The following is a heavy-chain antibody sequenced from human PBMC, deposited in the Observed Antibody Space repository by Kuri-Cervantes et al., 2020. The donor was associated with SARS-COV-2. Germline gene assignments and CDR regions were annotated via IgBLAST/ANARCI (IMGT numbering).Heavy chain of an antibody. CDR3: AREDGVAVAGTSGWFDP. Sequence: ASVKVSCKASGYTFTGYYMHWVRQAPGQGLEWMGWINPNSGGTDYAQKFQGRATMTRDTSIRTAYMELSRLRSDDTAVYYCAREDGVAVAGTSGWFDPWGQGALVTVSS. CDR2: INPNSGGT. J-gene: IGHJ5*02. D-gene: IGHD6-19*01. CDR1: GYTFTGYY. V-gene: IGHV1-2*02.